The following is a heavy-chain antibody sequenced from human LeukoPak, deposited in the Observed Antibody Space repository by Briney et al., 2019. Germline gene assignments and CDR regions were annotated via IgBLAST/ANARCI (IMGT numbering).Heavy chain of an antibody. Sequence: VASVKVSCKASGGTFSSYAISWVRQAPGQGLEWMGRIIPILGIANYAQKFQGRVTITTDESTSTAYMELSSLRSEDTAVYYCAKTPRMGYPYYYMDVWGKGTTVTVSS. CDR2: IIPILGIA. CDR1: GGTFSSYA. J-gene: IGHJ6*03. D-gene: IGHD5-12*01. CDR3: AKTPRMGYPYYYMDV. V-gene: IGHV1-69*04.